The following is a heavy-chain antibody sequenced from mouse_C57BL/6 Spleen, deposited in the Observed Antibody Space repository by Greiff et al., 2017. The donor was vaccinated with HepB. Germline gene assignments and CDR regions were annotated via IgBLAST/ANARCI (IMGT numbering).Heavy chain of an antibody. CDR2: IDPSDSET. Sequence: QVQLQQSGAELVRPGSSVKLSCKASGYTFTSYWMHWVKQRPIQGLEWIGNIDPSDSETHYNQKFKDKATLTVDKSSSTAYMQLSSLTSEDSAVYYCARGGAYSPAWFAYWGQGTLVTVSA. D-gene: IGHD2-10*01. CDR1: GYTFTSYW. CDR3: ARGGAYSPAWFAY. V-gene: IGHV1-52*01. J-gene: IGHJ3*01.